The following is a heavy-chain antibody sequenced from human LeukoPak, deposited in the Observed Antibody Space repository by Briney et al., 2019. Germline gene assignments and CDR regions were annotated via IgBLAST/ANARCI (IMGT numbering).Heavy chain of an antibody. V-gene: IGHV4-61*02. D-gene: IGHD2-8*01. CDR2: IYTSGST. CDR1: GGSISSGSYY. CDR3: AREMEDMVYAISFYYHYYMDV. J-gene: IGHJ6*03. Sequence: PSETLSLTCAVSGGSISSGSYYWSWIRQPGGKGLEWIGRIYTSGSTNYNPSLKSRVTISVDTSKNRFSLKLSSVTAADTAVYYCAREMEDMVYAISFYYHYYMDVWGRGTTVTVSS.